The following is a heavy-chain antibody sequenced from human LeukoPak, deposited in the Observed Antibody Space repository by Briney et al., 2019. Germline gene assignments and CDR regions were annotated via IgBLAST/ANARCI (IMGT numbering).Heavy chain of an antibody. CDR3: ARGATYYYYGMDV. Sequence: GGSLRLSCAASGFTVSSNYMSWVRQAPGKGLEWVSVIYSGGSTYYADSVKGRFTISRDNSKNTLYLQMNSLRAEDTAVCYCARGATYYYYGMDVWGQGTTVTVSS. CDR2: IYSGGST. CDR1: GFTVSSNY. D-gene: IGHD1-26*01. V-gene: IGHV3-66*01. J-gene: IGHJ6*02.